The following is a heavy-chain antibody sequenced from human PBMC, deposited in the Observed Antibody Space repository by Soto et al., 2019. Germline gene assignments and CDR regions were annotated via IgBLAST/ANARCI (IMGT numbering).Heavy chain of an antibody. CDR3: ARDPGRGSGWPNYFDF. D-gene: IGHD6-25*01. V-gene: IGHV3-7*03. Sequence: PGGSLRLSCAVSGFTFNSFTMTWVRQAPGKGLEWVASIKQQGSEKYYVDFVKGRFTISRDNAKSSLYLQMNSLRAEDTAVYFCARDPGRGSGWPNYFDFWGRGALVTVSS. CDR2: IKQQGSEK. CDR1: GFTFNSFT. J-gene: IGHJ4*02.